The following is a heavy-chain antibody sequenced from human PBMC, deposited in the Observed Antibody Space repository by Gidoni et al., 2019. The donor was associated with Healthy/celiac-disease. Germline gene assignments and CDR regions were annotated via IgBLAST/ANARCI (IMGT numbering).Heavy chain of an antibody. CDR2: TSYDGSNK. CDR3: ARDVGDSSGYYAEYFHH. J-gene: IGHJ1*01. D-gene: IGHD3-22*01. CDR1: GFTFSTSA. Sequence: GRSLRLSCAASGFTFSTSAIHWVRQAPGKGLEWVAVTSYDGSNKFYADSVKGRFTISRDSSKNTLYLRMNSLRAEDTAVYYCARDVGDSSGYYAEYFHHWGLGTLVTVSS. V-gene: IGHV3-30*04.